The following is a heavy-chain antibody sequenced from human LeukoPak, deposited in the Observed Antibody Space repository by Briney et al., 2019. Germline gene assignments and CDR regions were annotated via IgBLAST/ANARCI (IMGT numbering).Heavy chain of an antibody. D-gene: IGHD3-10*01. V-gene: IGHV3-9*01. J-gene: IGHJ6*03. CDR2: LSSDSNHI. Sequence: GGSLRLSCAASGFTFEDYGMHWVRHVPGKGLEWVSGLSSDSNHIDDADSVKGRFTISRGNSKNTLYLQMNSLRVEDTAVYYCAKDGGYYGSGIYSSNFMDVWGKGTTVTISS. CDR1: GFTFEDYG. CDR3: AKDGGYYGSGIYSSNFMDV.